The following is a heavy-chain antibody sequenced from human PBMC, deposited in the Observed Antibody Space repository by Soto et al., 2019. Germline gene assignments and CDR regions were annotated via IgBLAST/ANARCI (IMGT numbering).Heavy chain of an antibody. J-gene: IGHJ6*02. CDR1: GFTVSSNY. V-gene: IGHV3-53*02. CDR2: IYSGGSA. CDR3: ARDYSSSRYYGRDV. Sequence: EVQLVETGGGLIQPGGSLRLSCAASGFTVSSNYMSWVRQAPGKRLEWVSVIYSGGSAYYADSVKGRFTISRDNSKNTLYLQMNSLRAEDTAVYYCARDYSSSRYYGRDVWGQGTTVTVSS. D-gene: IGHD3-22*01.